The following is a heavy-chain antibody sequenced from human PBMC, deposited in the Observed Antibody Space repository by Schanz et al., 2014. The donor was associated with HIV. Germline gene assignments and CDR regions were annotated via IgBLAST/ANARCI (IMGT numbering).Heavy chain of an antibody. CDR3: AKGYTSSSVFNL. CDR2: IWYDGSNK. D-gene: IGHD6-6*01. Sequence: QVQLVESGGGVVQPGKSLRLSCAASGFTFSSYGMHWVRQAPGKGLEWVAVIWYDGSNKYYTDSVKGRFTISRDSSKNTLDLQMDSLRPDDTAVYYCAKGYTSSSVFNLWGRGTLVTVSS. J-gene: IGHJ2*01. CDR1: GFTFSSYG. V-gene: IGHV3-33*06.